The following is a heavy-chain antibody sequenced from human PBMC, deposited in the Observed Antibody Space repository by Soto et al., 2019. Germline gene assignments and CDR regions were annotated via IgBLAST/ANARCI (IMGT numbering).Heavy chain of an antibody. V-gene: IGHV3-21*02. J-gene: IGHJ3*02. CDR3: ASRMHYDILTGYYSRAFDI. CDR1: GFNFSDYN. CDR2: ITSSSSYI. Sequence: EVKLVESGGGLVKPGGSLRLSCAASGFNFSDYNMNWVRQAPGKGLEWVSSITSSSSYIHYADSVKGRFTISRDNAKNSLYLQMNSLRAEDSAVYSCASRMHYDILTGYYSRAFDIWGQGTMVTVSS. D-gene: IGHD3-9*01.